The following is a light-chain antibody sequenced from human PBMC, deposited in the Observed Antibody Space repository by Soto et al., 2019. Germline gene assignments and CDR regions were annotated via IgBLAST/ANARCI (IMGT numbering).Light chain of an antibody. Sequence: QSALTQPASVSGSPGQSITISCTGTTSDVGAYNYVSWYQQHPGEAPRLMIYDVSYRPSGVSNRFSGSKSGNTASLTISGLRAEDEAEYYCSSYSSSSYVIFGGGTTLTVL. CDR2: DVS. J-gene: IGLJ2*01. CDR3: SSYSSSSYVI. CDR1: TSDVGAYNY. V-gene: IGLV2-14*01.